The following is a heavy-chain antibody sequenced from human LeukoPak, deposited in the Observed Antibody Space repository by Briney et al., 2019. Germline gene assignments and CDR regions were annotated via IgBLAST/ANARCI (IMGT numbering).Heavy chain of an antibody. D-gene: IGHD6-13*01. V-gene: IGHV3-30*18. Sequence: GRSLRLSCAASGFTFSSYGMHWVRQVPGKGLEWVAVISYDGSNKYYADSVKGRFTISRDNSKNTLYLQMNSLRAEDTAVYYCAKGGGGYSSSWGANQIDYWGQGTLVTVSS. J-gene: IGHJ4*02. CDR2: ISYDGSNK. CDR3: AKGGGGYSSSWGANQIDY. CDR1: GFTFSSYG.